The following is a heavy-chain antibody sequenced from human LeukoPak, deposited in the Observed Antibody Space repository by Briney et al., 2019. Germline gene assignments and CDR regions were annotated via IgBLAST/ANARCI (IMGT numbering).Heavy chain of an antibody. CDR2: IHDSGTT. CDR3: AREQLGLFDY. D-gene: IGHD3-16*01. V-gene: IGHV4-59*11. CDR1: GASINSHY. Sequence: SETLSLTCSVSGASINSHYWSWIRQPPGKELQWVGCIHDSGTTNYNPPLKSRVTISVYTSKNQFSLKLTSVTAADTAVYYCAREQLGLFDYWGQGTLVTVSS. J-gene: IGHJ4*02.